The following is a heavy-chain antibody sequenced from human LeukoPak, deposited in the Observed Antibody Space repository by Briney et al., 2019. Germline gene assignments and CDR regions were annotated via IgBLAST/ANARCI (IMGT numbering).Heavy chain of an antibody. D-gene: IGHD5-24*01. V-gene: IGHV4-61*02. J-gene: IGHJ6*03. CDR1: GGSISSGSYY. CDR3: ARSRYGYGPKDYYYYMEV. CDR2: IYTSGST. Sequence: PSETLSLTCTVSGGSISSGSYYWSWIRQPAGKGLEWIGRIYTSGSTNYNPSLKSRVTISVDTSKNQFSLKLSSVTAADTAVYYCARSRYGYGPKDYYYYMEVWGKGTPVTVSS.